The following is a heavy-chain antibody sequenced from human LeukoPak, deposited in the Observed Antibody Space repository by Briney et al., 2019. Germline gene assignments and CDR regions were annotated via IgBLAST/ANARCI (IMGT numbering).Heavy chain of an antibody. D-gene: IGHD6-19*01. J-gene: IGHJ3*01. CDR2: ISGGGDKA. V-gene: IGHV3-23*01. CDR1: GFTFTTYA. CDR3: AKDLALAGTGGGFDV. Sequence: GGSLRLSCAASGFTFTTYAINWVRQAPGKGLEWVSGISGGGDKAFYADSVNGRFTISRDNSENTVSLQMRSLRAEDTALYYCAKDLALAGTGGGFDVWGQGSSVAVSS.